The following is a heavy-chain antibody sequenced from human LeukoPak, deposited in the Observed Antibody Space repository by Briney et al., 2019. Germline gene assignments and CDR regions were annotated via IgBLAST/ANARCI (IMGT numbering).Heavy chain of an antibody. D-gene: IGHD3-10*01. V-gene: IGHV4-4*07. CDR1: GGSISSYY. J-gene: IGHJ6*02. CDR2: IYTSGST. CDR3: ARLPLYYFVWGSLLGGRAV. Sequence: PSETLSLTCTVSGGSISSYYWSWIRQPAGKGLEWIGRIYTSGSTNYNPSLKSRVTMSVDTSKNQFSLKLSSVTAADTAVYYCARLPLYYFVWGSLLGGRAVGAQGPTSTVSS.